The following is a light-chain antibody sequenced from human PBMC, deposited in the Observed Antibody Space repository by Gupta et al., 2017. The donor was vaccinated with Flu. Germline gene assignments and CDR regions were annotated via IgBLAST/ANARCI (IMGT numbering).Light chain of an antibody. CDR3: QQYNSSPFN. J-gene: IGKJ2*01. CDR1: QGIRNY. Sequence: DIQMTQSHSSLSASVGDRVTITCRASQGIRNYLVGFQQKPGKAPKTLIYGATSLQYGVSSKFRGSGSGTDFNLTISSLQPEDFATYYCQQYNSSPFNFGQGTKLEIK. CDR2: GAT. V-gene: IGKV1-16*02.